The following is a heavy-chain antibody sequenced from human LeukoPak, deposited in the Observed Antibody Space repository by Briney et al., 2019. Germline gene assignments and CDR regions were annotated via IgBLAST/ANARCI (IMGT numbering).Heavy chain of an antibody. V-gene: IGHV4-4*07. CDR2: IYASGST. CDR1: GASITSYY. J-gene: IGHJ5*02. CDR3: ARDSGTTGEVKFDP. Sequence: SETLSLTCTVSGASITSYYWSWIRQPAGKGLEWIGRIYASGSTTYNPSLKSRVTMAVDTSKTQFSLKLSSVTAADTAVYYCARDSGTTGEVKFDPWGQGTLVTVSS. D-gene: IGHD3-10*01.